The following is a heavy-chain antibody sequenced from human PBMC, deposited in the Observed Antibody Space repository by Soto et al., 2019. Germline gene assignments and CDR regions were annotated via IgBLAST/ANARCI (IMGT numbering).Heavy chain of an antibody. V-gene: IGHV4-59*01. CDR1: GGSISSYY. CDR3: ARCRGGSFYFDY. Sequence: SETLSLTCTVSGGSISSYYWSWIRQPPGKGLEWIGYIYYSGSTNCNPSLKSRVAISVDTSKNQFSLKLSSVTAADTAVYYCARCRGGSFYFDYWGQGTLVTVS. J-gene: IGHJ4*02. CDR2: IYYSGST. D-gene: IGHD1-26*01.